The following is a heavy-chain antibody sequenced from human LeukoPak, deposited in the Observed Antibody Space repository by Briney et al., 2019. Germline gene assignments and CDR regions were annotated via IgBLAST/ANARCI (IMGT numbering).Heavy chain of an antibody. CDR2: ISSSSSYI. Sequence: GGSLRLSCAASGFTFSSYSMNWVRQAPGKGLEWVSSISSSSSYIYYADSVKGRFTISRDNAKNSLYLQMNSLRAEDTAVYYCAKEHPYGDYYFDYWGQGTLVTVSS. V-gene: IGHV3-21*01. CDR1: GFTFSSYS. J-gene: IGHJ4*02. CDR3: AKEHPYGDYYFDY. D-gene: IGHD4-17*01.